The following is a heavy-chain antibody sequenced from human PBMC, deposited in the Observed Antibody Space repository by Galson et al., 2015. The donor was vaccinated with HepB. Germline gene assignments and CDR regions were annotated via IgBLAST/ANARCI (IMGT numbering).Heavy chain of an antibody. Sequence: SLRLSCAASGFTFSSYGMHWVRQAPGKGLEWVAVISYDGSNKYYADSVKGRFTISRDNSKNTLYLQMNSLRAEDTAVYYCAKPKRVDFWSGYLSANLRTFQRGVDYWGQGTLVTVSS. CDR3: AKPKRVDFWSGYLSANLRTFQRGVDY. V-gene: IGHV3-30*18. CDR1: GFTFSSYG. CDR2: ISYDGSNK. D-gene: IGHD3-3*01. J-gene: IGHJ4*02.